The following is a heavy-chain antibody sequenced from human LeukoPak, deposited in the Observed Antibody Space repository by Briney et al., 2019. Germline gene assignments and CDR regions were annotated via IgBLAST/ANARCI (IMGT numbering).Heavy chain of an antibody. J-gene: IGHJ4*02. CDR3: ATGKRAFRD. D-gene: IGHD3-3*02. V-gene: IGHV3-11*01. CDR2: MSGSGSGV. Sequence: GGSLSLSCAASGLTFSDQYISWIRQTPGRGLEWVSYMSGSGSGVYYADSVKGRLLISRDNDNNTLYLQMNSLTPEDTAIYYCATGKRAFRDWGQGTLVTVSS. CDR1: GLTFSDQY.